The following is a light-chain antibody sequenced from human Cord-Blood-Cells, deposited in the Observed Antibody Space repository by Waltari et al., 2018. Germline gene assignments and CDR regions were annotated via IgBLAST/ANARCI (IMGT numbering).Light chain of an antibody. CDR3: QQSYSTHTWT. CDR2: AAS. J-gene: IGKJ1*01. CDR1: QSISSY. V-gene: IGKV1-39*01. Sequence: DIQMTQSPXSLSASVGDXXXXXCRASQSISSYLNWYQQKPGKAPKLLIYAASSLQSGVPSRFSGSGSGTDFTLTISSLQPEDFATYYCQQSYSTHTWTFGQGTKVEIK.